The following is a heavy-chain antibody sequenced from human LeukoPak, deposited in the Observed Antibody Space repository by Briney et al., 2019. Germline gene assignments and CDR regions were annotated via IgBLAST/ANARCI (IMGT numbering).Heavy chain of an antibody. Sequence: SETLSLTCTVSGGSISSGDYYWSWIRQPPGKGLEWIGYIYYSGSTYYNPSLKSRVTISVDTSKNQFSLKLSSVTAADTAVYYCARVRFLEWLDYWGQGTLVTVSS. D-gene: IGHD3-3*01. CDR1: GGSISSGDYY. CDR3: ARVRFLEWLDY. V-gene: IGHV4-30-4*01. J-gene: IGHJ4*02. CDR2: IYYSGST.